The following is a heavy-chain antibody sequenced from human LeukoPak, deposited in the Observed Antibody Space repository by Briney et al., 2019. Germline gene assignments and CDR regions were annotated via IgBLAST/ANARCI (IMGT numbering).Heavy chain of an antibody. J-gene: IGHJ4*02. CDR1: GYTFTSYY. Sequence: ASVKVSCKASGYTFTSYYMHWVRQAPGQGLEWMGIINPSGGSTSYAQKFQGRVTMTRDMSTSTVYMELSSLRSEDTAVYYCARPPDTIWFGEPEAYYFDYWGEGTLVTVSS. D-gene: IGHD3-10*01. CDR3: ARPPDTIWFGEPEAYYFDY. V-gene: IGHV1-46*01. CDR2: INPSGGST.